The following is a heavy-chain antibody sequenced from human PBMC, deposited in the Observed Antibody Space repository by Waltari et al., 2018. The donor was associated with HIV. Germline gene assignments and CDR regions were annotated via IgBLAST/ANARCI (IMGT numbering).Heavy chain of an antibody. CDR3: ARHGIVVVPAARTGGFDY. D-gene: IGHD2-2*01. CDR1: GGSISSSSYY. V-gene: IGHV4-39*01. Sequence: QLQLQESGPGLVKPSETLSLTCTVSGGSISSSSYYLGWIRQPPGRGLELIGSIYYSWSTYYNPSLKSRVTISVDTSKNQFSLKLSSVTAADTAVYYCARHGIVVVPAARTGGFDYWGQGTLVTVSS. CDR2: IYYSWST. J-gene: IGHJ4*02.